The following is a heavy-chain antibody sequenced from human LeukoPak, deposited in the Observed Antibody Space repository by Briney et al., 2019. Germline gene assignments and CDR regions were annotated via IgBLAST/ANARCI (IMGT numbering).Heavy chain of an antibody. CDR3: ATQIKYFSSPYIPCDH. CDR2: FPYGGSKQ. CDR1: QYTYDCYA. D-gene: IGHD6-6*01. Sequence: GWSLTSSCAASQYTYDCYAVHWARQAPGPGLQGVAAFPYGGSKQYYADSVKGRFTISRDNSKDTLYLQMNGLRPEDTALYYCATQIKYFSSPYIPCDHWGQGSRVTVSS. V-gene: IGHV3-30*04. J-gene: IGHJ4*02.